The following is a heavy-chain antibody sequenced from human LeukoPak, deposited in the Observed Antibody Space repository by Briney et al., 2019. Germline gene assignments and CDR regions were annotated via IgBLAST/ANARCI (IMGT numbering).Heavy chain of an antibody. CDR1: GFTFEDHT. CDR2: ITWDGDFT. CDR3: ARDITDYYDSSGPGAFDI. D-gene: IGHD3-22*01. J-gene: IGHJ3*02. V-gene: IGHV3-43*01. Sequence: TGGSLRLSCEVSGFTFEDHTMHWVRQAPGKGLEWVSLITWDGDFTDYADSVKGRLTISRDNSRNSLYLQMHSLRTEDTAFYYCARDITDYYDSSGPGAFDIWGQGTMVTVSS.